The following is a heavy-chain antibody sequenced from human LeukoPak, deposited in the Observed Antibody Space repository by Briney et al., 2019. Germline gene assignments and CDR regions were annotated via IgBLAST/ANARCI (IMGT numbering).Heavy chain of an antibody. Sequence: ASVKVSCKASGGTFSSYAISWVRQAPGQGLEWMGGIIPIIGTANYAQKLQGRVTITADESTSTAYMELSSLRSEDTAVYYCASSYGDYYGYFDYWGQGTLVTVSS. CDR1: GGTFSSYA. J-gene: IGHJ4*02. CDR3: ASSYGDYYGYFDY. CDR2: IIPIIGTA. V-gene: IGHV1-69*13. D-gene: IGHD4-17*01.